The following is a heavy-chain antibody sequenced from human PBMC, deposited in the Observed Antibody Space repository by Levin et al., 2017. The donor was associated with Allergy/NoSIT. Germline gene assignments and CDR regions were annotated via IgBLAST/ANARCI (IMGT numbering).Heavy chain of an antibody. CDR1: GFTFSSYA. Sequence: PGGSLRLSCAASGFTFSSYAMSWVRQAPGKGLEWVSAISGSGGSTYYADSVKGRFTISRDNSKNTLYLQMNSLRAEDTAVYYCAKDGGHIVVVTAPSYFDYWGQGTLVTVSS. CDR2: ISGSGGST. J-gene: IGHJ4*02. D-gene: IGHD2-21*02. V-gene: IGHV3-23*01. CDR3: AKDGGHIVVVTAPSYFDY.